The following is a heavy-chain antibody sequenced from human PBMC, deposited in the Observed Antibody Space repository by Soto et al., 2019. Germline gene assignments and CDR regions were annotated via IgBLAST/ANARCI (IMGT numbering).Heavy chain of an antibody. J-gene: IGHJ4*02. CDR2: VKDGGHT. D-gene: IGHD5-12*01. CDR1: GGSLSGYY. Sequence: QVQLQQWGAGLLKPSETLSLNCAVTGGSLSGYYWSWIRQPPGKGLEWIGEVKDGGHTNYSPSLRGRVTLSSDTSNNQFSLGLNSVTAGDTGVYYCARGQEGVVATHWDQGSLVTVSS. V-gene: IGHV4-34*01. CDR3: ARGQEGVVATH.